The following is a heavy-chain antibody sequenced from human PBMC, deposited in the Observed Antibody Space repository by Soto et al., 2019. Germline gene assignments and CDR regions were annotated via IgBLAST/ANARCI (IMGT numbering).Heavy chain of an antibody. D-gene: IGHD2-2*01. Sequence: VSGPTLVNPTQTLTLTCTFSGFSLSTSGVGVGWIRQPPGKALEWLALIYWDDDKRYSPSLKSRLTITKDTSKNQVVLTMTNMDPLDTATYYCAHKIPAMANNWFDPWGQGTLVTVSS. CDR1: GFSLSTSGVG. CDR3: AHKIPAMANNWFDP. J-gene: IGHJ5*02. V-gene: IGHV2-5*02. CDR2: IYWDDDK.